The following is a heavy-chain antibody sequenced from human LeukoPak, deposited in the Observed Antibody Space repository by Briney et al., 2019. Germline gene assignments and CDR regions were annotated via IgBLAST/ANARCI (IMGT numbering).Heavy chain of an antibody. CDR3: ARGGYCSSTSCYPRDWFDP. CDR2: ISSSGSTI. V-gene: IGHV3-11*04. CDR1: GFTFSDYY. D-gene: IGHD2-2*01. J-gene: IGHJ5*02. Sequence: GSLRLSCAASGFTFSDYYMSWIRQAPGKGLEWVSYISSSGSTIYYADSVKGRFTISRDNAKNSLYLQMNSLRAEDTAVYYCARGGYCSSTSCYPRDWFDPWGQGTLVTVSS.